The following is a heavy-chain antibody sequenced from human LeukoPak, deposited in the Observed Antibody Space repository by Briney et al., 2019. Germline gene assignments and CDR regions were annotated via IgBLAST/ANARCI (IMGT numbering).Heavy chain of an antibody. CDR1: GFTFSDYY. Sequence: KSGGSLRLSCAASGFTFSDYYMSWIRQAPGKGLEWVSYISSSGSTIYYADSVTGRFTISRDNAKNSLYLQMNSLRAEDTAVYYCARVCRKRSTSGSYYVYYYYYMDVWGKGTTVTVSS. CDR2: ISSSGSTI. V-gene: IGHV3-11*01. J-gene: IGHJ6*03. CDR3: ARVCRKRSTSGSYYVYYYYYMDV. D-gene: IGHD3-10*01.